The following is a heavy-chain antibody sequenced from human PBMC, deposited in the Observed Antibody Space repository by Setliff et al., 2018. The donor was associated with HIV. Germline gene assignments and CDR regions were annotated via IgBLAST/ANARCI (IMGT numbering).Heavy chain of an antibody. J-gene: IGHJ4*02. CDR2: VYHTGTT. D-gene: IGHD3-22*01. CDR3: ARQNYYDISGYYERPLDFDY. Sequence: PSETLSLTCVVSGDSIDNRYYWAWIRQPPGRGLEWIGTVYHTGTTYYNSSLKSRVTISINTSNNRFSLRLYSVTAADPAMYYCARQNYYDISGYYERPLDFDYWGQGTLVTVSS. V-gene: IGHV4-38-2*01. CDR1: GDSIDNRYY.